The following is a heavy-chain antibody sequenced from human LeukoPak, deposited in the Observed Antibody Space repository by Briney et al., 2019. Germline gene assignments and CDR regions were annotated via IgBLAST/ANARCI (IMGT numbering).Heavy chain of an antibody. J-gene: IGHJ5*02. Sequence: KTSETLSLTCTVSGDSITSGDYYWSWIRQSPGKGLEWIGHITYRGSTYYNLSLKGRVSISLDTSKNQFSLKLTSVAAADTALYYCARDCRLGPRFGSPLGWFDPWGQGTLVTVSS. D-gene: IGHD1-26*01. CDR2: ITYRGST. V-gene: IGHV4-31*03. CDR1: GDSITSGDYY. CDR3: ARDCRLGPRFGSPLGWFDP.